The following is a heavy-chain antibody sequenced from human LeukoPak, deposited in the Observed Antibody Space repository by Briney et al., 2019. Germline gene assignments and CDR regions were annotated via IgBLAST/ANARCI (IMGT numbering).Heavy chain of an antibody. V-gene: IGHV3-48*03. CDR1: GFTFSAYE. Sequence: GGSLRLSCAASGFTFSAYEMNWVRQAPGKGLEWVSYIGSSGSTVYYADSVKGRFTISRDNAKNSFYMQMESLRDEDTAIYYCARDTLEYSNSPDALDIWGQGTMVTVSS. CDR3: ARDTLEYSNSPDALDI. CDR2: IGSSGSTV. J-gene: IGHJ3*02. D-gene: IGHD4-23*01.